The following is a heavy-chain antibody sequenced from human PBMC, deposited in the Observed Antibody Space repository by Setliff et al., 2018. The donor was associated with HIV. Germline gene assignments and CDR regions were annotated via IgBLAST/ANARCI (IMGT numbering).Heavy chain of an antibody. CDR1: RFSLFRDYG. D-gene: IGHD5-12*01. V-gene: IGHV3-30*02. CDR3: AKTCSGYDWSVDY. Sequence: GGSLRLSCVASRFSLFRDYGMHWVRQAPGKGLEWVAFIRFDGSYKYYADSVKGRFTISRDNSKNTLYLQMNSVRAEDMAVYFCAKTCSGYDWSVDYWGQGTLVTVSS. J-gene: IGHJ4*02. CDR2: IRFDGSYK.